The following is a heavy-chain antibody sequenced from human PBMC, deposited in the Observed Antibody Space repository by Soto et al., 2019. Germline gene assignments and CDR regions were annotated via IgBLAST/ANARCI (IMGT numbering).Heavy chain of an antibody. Sequence: ASVKVSCKASGYTFTSYAMHWVRQAPGQRLEWMGWINAGNGNTKYSQKFQGRVTITRDTSASTAYMELSSLRSEDTAVYYCGKSAPVPAAIAYGGQGPLVTVPS. CDR2: INAGNGNT. D-gene: IGHD2-2*02. CDR1: GYTFTSYA. CDR3: GKSAPVPAAIAY. V-gene: IGHV1-3*01. J-gene: IGHJ4*02.